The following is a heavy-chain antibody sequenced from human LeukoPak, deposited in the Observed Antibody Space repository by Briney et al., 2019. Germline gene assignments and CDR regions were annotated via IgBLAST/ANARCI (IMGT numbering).Heavy chain of an antibody. J-gene: IGHJ6*02. D-gene: IGHD2-2*01. CDR2: INPNSGGT. Sequence: HWASVTVSCKASGYTFTGYYMHWVRQAPGQGLEWMGWINPNSGGTNYAQKFQGRVTMTRDTSINTAYMELSRLRSDDTAVYYCAAQTYCSSTSCYPDVWGQGTTVTVSS. CDR1: GYTFTGYY. V-gene: IGHV1-2*02. CDR3: AAQTYCSSTSCYPDV.